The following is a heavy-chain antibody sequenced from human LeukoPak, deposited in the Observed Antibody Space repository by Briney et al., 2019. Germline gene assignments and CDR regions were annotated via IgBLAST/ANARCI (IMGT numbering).Heavy chain of an antibody. D-gene: IGHD3-10*01. CDR1: GFTFSDYY. CDR2: ISSSGTTI. Sequence: GGSLRLSCAASGFTFSDYYMSWIRQAPGKGLEWLSYISSSGTTIQYADSVKGRFTISRDNAKNSLYLQMNSLRAEDTAVYYCARNAAGLLWFGESHWGQGTLVTVSS. CDR3: ARNAAGLLWFGESH. J-gene: IGHJ4*02. V-gene: IGHV3-11*04.